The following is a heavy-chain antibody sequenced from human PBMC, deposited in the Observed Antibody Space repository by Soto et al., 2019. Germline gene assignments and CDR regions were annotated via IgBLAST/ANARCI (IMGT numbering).Heavy chain of an antibody. Sequence: GASVKVSCKASGYTFTSYGISWVRQAPAQGLEWMGWISAYNGNTNYAQKLQGRVTMTTDTSTSTAYLELRSLRSDDTAVYYCERDYKTYSSSWAWWFDPWGQGTLVTVSS. CDR1: GYTFTSYG. CDR2: ISAYNGNT. J-gene: IGHJ5*02. D-gene: IGHD6-13*01. V-gene: IGHV1-18*01. CDR3: ERDYKTYSSSWAWWFDP.